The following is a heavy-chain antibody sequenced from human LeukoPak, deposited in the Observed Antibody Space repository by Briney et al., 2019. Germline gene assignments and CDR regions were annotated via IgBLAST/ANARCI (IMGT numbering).Heavy chain of an antibody. J-gene: IGHJ4*02. Sequence: SGPTLVNPTQTLTLTCSFSGFSLSTSGVGVGWIRQPPGKTLEWLAVIYWNDEKRYSPSLKSRLTITKDTSKNQVVLTMTNMDPVDTATYYCGHGVTELGYCITNTCLRPFDFWGQGTLVTVSS. V-gene: IGHV2-5*01. CDR2: IYWNDEK. D-gene: IGHD2-2*01. CDR1: GFSLSTSGVG. CDR3: GHGVTELGYCITNTCLRPFDF.